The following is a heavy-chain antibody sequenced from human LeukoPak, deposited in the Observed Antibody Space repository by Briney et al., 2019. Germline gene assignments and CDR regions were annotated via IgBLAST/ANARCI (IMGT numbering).Heavy chain of an antibody. V-gene: IGHV4-4*07. CDR1: GGSISSYY. CDR3: ARAKGEQLVQLAFDI. CDR2: IYTSGST. Sequence: SETLSLTCTVSGGSISSYYWSWIRQPAGKGLEWIGRIYTSGSTNYNPSLKSRVTMSVDTPKNQFSLKLSSVTAADTAVYYCARAKGEQLVQLAFDIWGQGTMVTVSS. J-gene: IGHJ3*02. D-gene: IGHD6-13*01.